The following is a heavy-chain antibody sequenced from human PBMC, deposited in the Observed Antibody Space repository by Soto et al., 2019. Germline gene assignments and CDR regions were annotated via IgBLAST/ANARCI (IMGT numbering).Heavy chain of an antibody. CDR1: GGSISSYY. J-gene: IGHJ3*02. D-gene: IGHD3-10*01. V-gene: IGHV4-39*01. CDR2: IYYSGST. Sequence: LSLTCTVSGGSISSYYWGWIRQPPGKGLEWIGSIYYSGSTYYNPSLKSRVTVSVDTSKNQFSLKLSSVTAADTAVYYCAKGGSGSYSNAFDIWGQGTMVTVSS. CDR3: AKGGSGSYSNAFDI.